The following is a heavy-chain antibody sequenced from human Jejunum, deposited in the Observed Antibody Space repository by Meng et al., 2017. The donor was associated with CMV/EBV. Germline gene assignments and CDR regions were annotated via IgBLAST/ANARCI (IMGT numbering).Heavy chain of an antibody. D-gene: IGHD1-1*01. J-gene: IGHJ4*02. CDR1: AYTFTNSY. Sequence: SVKVSCKASAYTFTNSYLHWVRQAPGQGLEWMGLMQYGSGSTYYAPRFQGRVTMTTDTSTNTEYMELNSLTSDDTAVYYCARDTNTWGQGTLVTVSS. CDR2: MQYGSGST. CDR3: ARDTNT. V-gene: IGHV1-46*01.